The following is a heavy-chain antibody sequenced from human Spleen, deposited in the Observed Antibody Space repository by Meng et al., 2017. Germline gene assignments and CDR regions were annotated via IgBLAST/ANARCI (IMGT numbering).Heavy chain of an antibody. CDR2: IYISETT. CDR1: GFSISSGSYL. J-gene: IGHJ4*02. D-gene: IGHD3-22*01. V-gene: IGHV4-61*02. CDR3: ARSRDQYYDSHVYFDY. Sequence: SETLSLTCTVSGFSISSGSYLWNWIRQPAGKGLEWIGRIYISETTKYNPSLNSRAIISMDTSKNQFSLKLTSVTAADTAFYYCARSRDQYYDSHVYFDYWGQGTLVTVSS.